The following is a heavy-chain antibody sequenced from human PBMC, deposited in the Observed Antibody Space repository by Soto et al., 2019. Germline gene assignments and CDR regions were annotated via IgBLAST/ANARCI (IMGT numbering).Heavy chain of an antibody. Sequence: EVQLVESGGGLVQPGGSLRLSCAASGFTFNSYWMHWVRQAPGKGLVWVSRIDRDGTDTNYADSVKGRFTISRDNAKNTLFLQMNSLTAEDTAVYYRARATTTVTTRPTLGYWGRGTLVTVSS. D-gene: IGHD4-17*01. CDR2: IDRDGTDT. CDR1: GFTFNSYW. J-gene: IGHJ4*02. V-gene: IGHV3-74*01. CDR3: ARATTTVTTRPTLGY.